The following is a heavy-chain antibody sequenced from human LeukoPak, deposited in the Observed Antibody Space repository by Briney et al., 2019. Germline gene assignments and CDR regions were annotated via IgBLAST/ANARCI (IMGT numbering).Heavy chain of an antibody. J-gene: IGHJ5*02. V-gene: IGHV3-11*06. CDR1: GFTFSDYY. Sequence: GGSLGLSCAASGFTFSDYYMSWIRQAPGKGLEWVSYISSSSSYTNYADSVKGRFTISRDNAKNSLYLQMNSLRAEDTAVYYCARHGPWDYGGNSGEWFDPWGQGTLVTVSS. CDR3: ARHGPWDYGGNSGEWFDP. CDR2: ISSSSSYT. D-gene: IGHD4-23*01.